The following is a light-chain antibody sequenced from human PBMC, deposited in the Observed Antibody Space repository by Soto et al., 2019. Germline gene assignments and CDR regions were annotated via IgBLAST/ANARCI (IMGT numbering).Light chain of an antibody. V-gene: IGKV1-5*01. J-gene: IGKJ4*01. CDR1: QTVNTW. Sequence: DIQLTQSPSTLSASVGERVTITCRASQTVNTWLAWYQHKPGKAPKLLIYDASVLETGVPSRFSGFSSGTEFTRTIRSLQPDDFATYFCQQYNSYSPEGLTFGGGTKVEI. CDR2: DAS. CDR3: QQYNSYSPEGLT.